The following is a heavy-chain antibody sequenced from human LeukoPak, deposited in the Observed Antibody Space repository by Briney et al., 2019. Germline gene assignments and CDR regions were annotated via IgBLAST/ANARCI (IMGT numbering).Heavy chain of an antibody. Sequence: ASVKVSCKASGYTFTGYYMHWVLQAPGQGLEWMGQINPNSGGTNYAQKFQGRVTMTRDTSISTAYMELSRLRSDDTAVYYCARDYYDSSGYYEGVYWGQGTLVTVSS. CDR2: INPNSGGT. D-gene: IGHD3-22*01. J-gene: IGHJ4*02. CDR1: GYTFTGYY. V-gene: IGHV1-2*06. CDR3: ARDYYDSSGYYEGVY.